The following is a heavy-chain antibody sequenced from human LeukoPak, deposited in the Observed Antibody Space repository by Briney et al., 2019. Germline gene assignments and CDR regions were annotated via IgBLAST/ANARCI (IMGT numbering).Heavy chain of an antibody. Sequence: ASVKVSCKASGYTFTSYDINWVRQATGQGLEWMEWMNPNSGNTGYAQKFQGRVTITRNASISTAYMELSSLRSEDTAVYYCARLFRYYDFWSGYNAGYYYYYTDVWGKGTTVTVSS. D-gene: IGHD3-3*01. CDR2: MNPNSGNT. V-gene: IGHV1-8*03. CDR1: GYTFTSYD. CDR3: ARLFRYYDFWSGYNAGYYYYYTDV. J-gene: IGHJ6*03.